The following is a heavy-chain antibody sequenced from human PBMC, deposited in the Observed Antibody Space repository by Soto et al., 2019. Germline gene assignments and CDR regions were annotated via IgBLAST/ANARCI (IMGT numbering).Heavy chain of an antibody. CDR2: ISATGGGT. CDR1: GFKFSNYA. CDR3: AKDRRAGGNSAFYFDF. D-gene: IGHD3-16*01. Sequence: GSLRLSCADSGFKFSNYAMSCFRQAACKGLEWVSLISATGGGTYYADSVKGRFTISRDNSHNTLYLQVHSLTAEDTAVYYCAKDRRAGGNSAFYFDFWGQGAQVTVSS. J-gene: IGHJ4*02. V-gene: IGHV3-23*01.